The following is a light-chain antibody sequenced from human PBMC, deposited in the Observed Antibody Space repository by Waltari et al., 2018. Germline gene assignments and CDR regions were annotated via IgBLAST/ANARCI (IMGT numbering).Light chain of an antibody. CDR1: SSDVGAYNY. J-gene: IGLJ2*01. Sequence: QSALTQPASVSGSPGQSITLSCTGTSSDVGAYNYVSWYQQHPGRAPKLMIYEVSKRPSGVSNRFSGSKSGNTASLTISGLQAEDEADYYCNSYTSSSTLVFGGGTKLTVL. CDR3: NSYTSSSTLV. V-gene: IGLV2-14*01. CDR2: EVS.